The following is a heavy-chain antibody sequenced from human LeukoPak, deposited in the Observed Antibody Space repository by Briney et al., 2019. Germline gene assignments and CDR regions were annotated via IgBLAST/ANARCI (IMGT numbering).Heavy chain of an antibody. CDR1: GGSISSNSYY. Sequence: PSETLSLTCTVSGGSISSNSYYWGWIRQPPGKGLKWIGSIYYSGSTYYNPSLKSRVTISVDTSKNQFSLKLSSVTAADTAVYYCTRDRRWLQLDGTGGSMRCHDYWGQGTLVTVSS. CDR2: IYYSGST. D-gene: IGHD5-24*01. V-gene: IGHV4-39*07. CDR3: TRDRRWLQLDGTGGSMRCHDY. J-gene: IGHJ4*02.